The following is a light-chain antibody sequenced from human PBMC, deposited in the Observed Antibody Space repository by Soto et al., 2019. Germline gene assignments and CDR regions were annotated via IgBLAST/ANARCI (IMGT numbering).Light chain of an antibody. CDR3: SSYAGSDNQV. Sequence: QSVLTQPPSASGSPGHSVTISCTGTSSDVGGYNYVSWYQQHPGKAPKLMIYEVSKRPSGVPDRFSGSKSGNTASLTVSGLQAEDEADYYCSSYAGSDNQVFGTGTKVTVL. CDR1: SSDVGGYNY. CDR2: EVS. J-gene: IGLJ1*01. V-gene: IGLV2-8*01.